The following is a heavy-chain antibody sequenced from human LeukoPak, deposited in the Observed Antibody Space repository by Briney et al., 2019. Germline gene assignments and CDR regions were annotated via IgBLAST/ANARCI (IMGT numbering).Heavy chain of an antibody. Sequence: GASVKVSCKASGYKFTGYYMHWVRQAPGRGLEWMGWINPNSGDSHHAQKFQGMVTMTRDTSISTAYMELSRLRSDDTAVYYCAREIGGILVFDYWGQGTLVTVSS. CDR3: AREIGGILVFDY. V-gene: IGHV1-2*02. CDR1: GYKFTGYY. D-gene: IGHD5-18*01. CDR2: INPNSGDS. J-gene: IGHJ4*02.